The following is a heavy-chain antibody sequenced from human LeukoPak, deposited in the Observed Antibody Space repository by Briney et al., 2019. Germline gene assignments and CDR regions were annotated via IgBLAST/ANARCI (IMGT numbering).Heavy chain of an antibody. V-gene: IGHV1-69*05. J-gene: IGHJ4*02. D-gene: IGHD3-3*01. CDR3: ARTERFGVVISPFDY. Sequence: ASVKVSCKASGGTFSSYAISWVRQAPGQGLEWMRGIIPIFGTANYAQKFQGRVTITTDESTSTAYMELSSLRSEDTAVYYCARTERFGVVISPFDYWGQGTLVTVSS. CDR1: GGTFSSYA. CDR2: IIPIFGTA.